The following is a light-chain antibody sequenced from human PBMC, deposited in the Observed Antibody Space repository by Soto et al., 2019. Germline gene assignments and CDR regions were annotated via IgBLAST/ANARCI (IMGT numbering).Light chain of an antibody. CDR1: QEINNY. V-gene: IGKV1-27*01. J-gene: IGKJ1*01. CDR3: QKYTTAPWA. Sequence: DFQMTQSPSSLSASVGDRVIITCRASQEINNYLAWYQQKPGRAPNLLIYAASTLQSGVPSRFSGSESGTDFTLTISSLQPEDVATYYCQKYTTAPWAFGQGTKVEIK. CDR2: AAS.